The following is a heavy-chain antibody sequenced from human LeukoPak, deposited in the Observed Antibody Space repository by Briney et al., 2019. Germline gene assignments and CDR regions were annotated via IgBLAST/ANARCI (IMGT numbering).Heavy chain of an antibody. D-gene: IGHD6-13*01. CDR1: SGSISSSSYY. Sequence: SETLSLTCTVSSGSISSSSYYWGWIRQPPGKGLEWIGSISYSGTTYYNPSLKSRVTISVDTSKNQFSPKLSSVTAADTAVYYCARQYSSSWYPRGYNWFDPWGQGTLVTVSS. CDR3: ARQYSSSWYPRGYNWFDP. V-gene: IGHV4-39*01. CDR2: ISYSGTT. J-gene: IGHJ5*02.